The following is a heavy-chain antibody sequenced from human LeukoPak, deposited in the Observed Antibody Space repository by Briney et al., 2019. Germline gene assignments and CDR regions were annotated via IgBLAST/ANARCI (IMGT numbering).Heavy chain of an antibody. J-gene: IGHJ4*02. Sequence: ASVKVSCKASGYTFTGYYMHWVRQAPGQGLEWMGWINPNSGGTNYAQKFQGRVTMTRDTSIGTAYMELSRLRSDDTAVYYCARGSRGYSGYYSYWGQGTLVTVSS. CDR2: INPNSGGT. CDR3: ARGSRGYSGYYSY. D-gene: IGHD5-12*01. V-gene: IGHV1-2*02. CDR1: GYTFTGYY.